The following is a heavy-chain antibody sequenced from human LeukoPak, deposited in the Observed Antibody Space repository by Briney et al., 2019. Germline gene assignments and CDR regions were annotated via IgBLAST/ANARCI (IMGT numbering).Heavy chain of an antibody. CDR1: GFTFCFHD. CDR3: ARECRDSRCPGHQENNGLDV. CDR2: MSNTAET. Sequence: GGSLRLSRVASGFTFCFHDIHWVRHPAGKGVEWDSTMSNTAETLYTDSVLGRCTISRHKRHISKYLQMNSMRTAETALNHLARECRDSRCPGHQENNGLDVWGQGATVTVSS. D-gene: IGHD2-21*01. J-gene: IGHJ6*02. V-gene: IGHV3-13*01.